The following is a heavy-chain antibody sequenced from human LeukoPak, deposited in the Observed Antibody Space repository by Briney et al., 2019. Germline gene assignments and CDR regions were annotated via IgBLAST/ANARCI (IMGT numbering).Heavy chain of an antibody. D-gene: IGHD2-21*02. CDR3: ARGGYCGGDCYFYY. CDR1: AGSNSSGSYY. V-gene: IGHV4-61*02. Sequence: SETLSLTCTVSAGSNSSGSYYWSWIRQPAGKGLEWIGRIYPSGSTNYNPSLKSRVTISVDTSKNQFSLKLSSVTAADTAVYYCARGGYCGGDCYFYYWGQGTLVTVSS. J-gene: IGHJ4*02. CDR2: IYPSGST.